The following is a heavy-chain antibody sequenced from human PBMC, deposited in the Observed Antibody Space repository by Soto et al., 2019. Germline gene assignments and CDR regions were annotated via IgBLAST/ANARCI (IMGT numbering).Heavy chain of an antibody. CDR2: IIPIFGTA. D-gene: IGHD6-6*01. J-gene: IGHJ4*02. Sequence: SVKVSCKASGGTFSRYAISWVRQAPGQGLEWMGGIIPIFGTANYAQKFQGRVTITADKSTSTAYMELSGLRSEDTAMYYCARVSSIAARRSYDSWGQGTLVTVSS. V-gene: IGHV1-69*06. CDR3: ARVSSIAARRSYDS. CDR1: GGTFSRYA.